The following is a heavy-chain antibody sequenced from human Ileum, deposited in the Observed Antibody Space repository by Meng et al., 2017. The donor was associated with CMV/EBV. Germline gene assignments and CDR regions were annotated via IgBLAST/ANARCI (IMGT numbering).Heavy chain of an antibody. CDR2: IYSSVGA. D-gene: IGHD2-15*01. J-gene: IGHJ2*01. CDR1: GGSISSYS. V-gene: IGHV4-4*07. CDR3: ARGDPDGYCAGGSCYRYWYFDV. Sequence: SGPCRVYTSETLSLTCTVSGGSISSYSWSWIRQPAGKGLEWIGRIYSSVGANYSPSLKSRATMSVDMSKNEVSLKLSAVTAADTAVYYCARGDPDGYCAGGSCYRYWYFDVWGRGTLVTVSS.